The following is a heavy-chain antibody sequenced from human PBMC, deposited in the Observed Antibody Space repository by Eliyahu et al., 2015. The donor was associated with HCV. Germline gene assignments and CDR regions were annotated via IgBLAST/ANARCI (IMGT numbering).Heavy chain of an antibody. CDR1: GYTFTDYY. Sequence: EAQLVQSGAEEKKPGVTVKISCKVSGYTFTDYYVHWVQQAPGKGLEWMGLVDPEDDETIYAEKFQGRVAITADTSTDTAYMELSSLRSEDAAVYYCATAPSTRLVGLVDVWGQGTRVTVSS. CDR3: ATAPSTRLVGLVDV. V-gene: IGHV1-69-2*01. J-gene: IGHJ6*02. D-gene: IGHD1-26*01. CDR2: VDPEDDET.